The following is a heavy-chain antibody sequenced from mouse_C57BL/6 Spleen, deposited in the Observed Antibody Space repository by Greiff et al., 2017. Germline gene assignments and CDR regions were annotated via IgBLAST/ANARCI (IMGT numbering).Heavy chain of an antibody. CDR3: TRDYYEYLDWYFDV. J-gene: IGHJ1*03. CDR2: IYPGNSDT. V-gene: IGHV1-5*01. CDR1: GYTFTSYW. D-gene: IGHD2-4*01. Sequence: EVQLQQSGTVLARPGASVKMSCTTSGYTFTSYWMNWVKQRPGQGLEWIGAIYPGNSDTSYNQKFKGKAKLTAVTSASTAYMALSSLTNEDSAVYYCTRDYYEYLDWYFDVWGTGTTVTVSS.